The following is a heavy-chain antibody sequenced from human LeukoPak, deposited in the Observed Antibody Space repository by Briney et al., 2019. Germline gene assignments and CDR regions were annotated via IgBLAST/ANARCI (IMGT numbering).Heavy chain of an antibody. V-gene: IGHV4-59*07. Sequence: SHSLSLTCTLAAGSISSCYWGWSRQPAGKGMAWIGYIYYSGTTDYNPSLKSRVTISVDTSSNQFSLKVSSVTAADTAVYYCARSSGAYRSFDYWGQGTLVPVSS. CDR3: ARSSGAYRSFDY. CDR1: AGSISSCY. D-gene: IGHD1-26*01. CDR2: IYYSGTT. J-gene: IGHJ4*02.